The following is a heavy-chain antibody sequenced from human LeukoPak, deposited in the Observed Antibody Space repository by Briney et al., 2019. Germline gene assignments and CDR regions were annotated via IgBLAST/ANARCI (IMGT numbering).Heavy chain of an antibody. CDR2: VYNGGST. V-gene: IGHV4-59*01. CDR1: GGSIRNYY. CDR3: GRGLRYFDRGAFDI. D-gene: IGHD3-9*01. J-gene: IGHJ3*02. Sequence: SETLSLTCTVSGGSIRNYYWSWIRQPPGQGLEWIGYVYNGGSTNYNPSLKSRVTISVDTSKNQFSLKLSSVTAADTAVYYCGRGLRYFDRGAFDIWGQGTMVTVSS.